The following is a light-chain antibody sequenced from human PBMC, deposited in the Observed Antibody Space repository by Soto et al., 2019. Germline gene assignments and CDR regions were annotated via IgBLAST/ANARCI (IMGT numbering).Light chain of an antibody. J-gene: IGKJ2*01. Sequence: EIVLTQSPGTLSLSPGERATLSCRASQSVTRTYLAWYQQRPGQAPRLLIYGASNRATGIPDRFSGSGSGTDFTLTISRLEPEDFAVYYCQQYGSSLYTFGQGTKLEIK. V-gene: IGKV3-20*01. CDR1: QSVTRTY. CDR3: QQYGSSLYT. CDR2: GAS.